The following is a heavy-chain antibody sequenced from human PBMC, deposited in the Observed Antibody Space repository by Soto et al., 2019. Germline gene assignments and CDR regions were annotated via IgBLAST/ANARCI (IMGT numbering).Heavy chain of an antibody. CDR2: IKSNTDGAAT. V-gene: IGHV3-15*01. Sequence: GGSLRLSCAACAFTFSNAWVTWVRQAPGRGLQWVGRIKSNTDGAATDYAASVKGRLTISRDDSKNAVYLQMNSLRTEDTAMYSCTPGLRWSGDFWGQGTLVTVSS. CDR3: TPGLRWSGDF. J-gene: IGHJ4*02. D-gene: IGHD3-10*02. CDR1: AFTFSNAW.